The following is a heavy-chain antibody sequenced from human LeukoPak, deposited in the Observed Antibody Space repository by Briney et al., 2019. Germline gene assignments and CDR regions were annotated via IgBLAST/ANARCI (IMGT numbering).Heavy chain of an antibody. Sequence: PGGSLRLSCAASGFSFSSYAMTWARQAPVKGLEWVSAISGDGTRTYYGDSVKGRFTISRDNSKNTLYLQMNSLRAEDTAVYYCAKDAQQTPFYWGQGTLVTVSS. V-gene: IGHV3-23*01. CDR3: AKDAQQTPFY. J-gene: IGHJ4*02. CDR1: GFSFSSYA. CDR2: ISGDGTRT. D-gene: IGHD6-13*01.